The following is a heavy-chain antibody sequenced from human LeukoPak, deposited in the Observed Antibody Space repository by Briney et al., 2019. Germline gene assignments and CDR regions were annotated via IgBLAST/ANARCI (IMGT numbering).Heavy chain of an antibody. CDR3: ASRGSTGS. D-gene: IGHD1-1*01. CDR1: GFTLSVYE. Sequence: SGGSLRLSCGASGFTLSVYEINCVPDAPGKGLEWVSYFNCCCSTIFYADSVKGRYPIHRENPKKSLYLQKHSMSAEDTAVYYCASRGSTGSWGQGTLVTVSS. V-gene: IGHV3-48*03. CDR2: FNCCCSTI. J-gene: IGHJ5*02.